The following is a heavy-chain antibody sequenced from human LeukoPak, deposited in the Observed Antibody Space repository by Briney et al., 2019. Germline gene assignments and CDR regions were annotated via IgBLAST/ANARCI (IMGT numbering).Heavy chain of an antibody. CDR1: GYTFTSYA. CDR3: ARDPLSTVTKGWFDP. Sequence: ASVKVSCKASGYTFTSYAMRWVRQAPGQRLEWMGWINAGNGNTKYSQTFQGRVTITRDTSASTAYMELSSLRSEDTAVYYCARDPLSTVTKGWFDPWGQGTLVTVSS. V-gene: IGHV1-3*01. J-gene: IGHJ5*02. D-gene: IGHD4-17*01. CDR2: INAGNGNT.